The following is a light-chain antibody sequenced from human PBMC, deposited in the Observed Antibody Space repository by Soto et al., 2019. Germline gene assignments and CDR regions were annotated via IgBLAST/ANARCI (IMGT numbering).Light chain of an antibody. CDR2: GAS. V-gene: IGKV3-20*01. CDR1: QSVSNNY. CDR3: QQYGSSPGLFT. J-gene: IGKJ3*01. Sequence: ETVLTQSPGSLSLSPGERATLSCRASQSVSNNYLAWYQQKPGQAPRLLMYGASSRATGIPDRFSGSGSGTDSTLKIGRLEPEDFAVYQCQQYGSSPGLFTVGPGTKVDIK.